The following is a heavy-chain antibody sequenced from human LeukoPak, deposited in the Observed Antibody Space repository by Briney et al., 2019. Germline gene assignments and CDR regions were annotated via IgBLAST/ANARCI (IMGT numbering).Heavy chain of an antibody. D-gene: IGHD6-19*01. CDR1: GFTFSNYA. Sequence: PGGSLRLSCEASGFTFSNYAMNWVRQAPGKGLKWVSGISDSGGSTYYADSVKGRFTISRDNSKNTLSLQMKSLRAEDTAVYYCATLRGPYHIALAPADYWGLGTLVSVSS. V-gene: IGHV3-23*01. CDR2: ISDSGGST. J-gene: IGHJ4*02. CDR3: ATLRGPYHIALAPADY.